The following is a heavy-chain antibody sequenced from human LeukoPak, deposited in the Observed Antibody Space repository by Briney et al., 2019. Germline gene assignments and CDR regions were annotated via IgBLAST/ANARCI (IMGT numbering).Heavy chain of an antibody. CDR3: TTDLSGPQFSPQDP. V-gene: IGHV3-15*01. CDR2: IKGKTDGGTT. J-gene: IGHJ5*02. Sequence: GGSLRLSCAASGFTFSNAWMSWVRQAPGKGLEWVGRIKGKTDGGTTDYAAPVKGRFTISRDDSKNTLYLQMNSLKTEDTAVYYCTTDLSGPQFSPQDPWGQGTLVTVSS. D-gene: IGHD3-3*01. CDR1: GFTFSNAW.